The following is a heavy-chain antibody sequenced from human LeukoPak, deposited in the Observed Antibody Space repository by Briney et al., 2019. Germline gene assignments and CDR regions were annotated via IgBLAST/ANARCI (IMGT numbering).Heavy chain of an antibody. Sequence: GGSLRLSCAASGFTFSDYYMSWIRQAPGKGLEWVSAISGSGGSTYYADSVKGRFTISRDNSKNTLYLQMNSLRAEDTAVYYCAKGTQIPYYDFWSGFPEGNYFDYWGQGTLVTVSS. CDR2: ISGSGGST. CDR1: GFTFSDYY. V-gene: IGHV3-23*01. D-gene: IGHD3-3*01. J-gene: IGHJ4*02. CDR3: AKGTQIPYYDFWSGFPEGNYFDY.